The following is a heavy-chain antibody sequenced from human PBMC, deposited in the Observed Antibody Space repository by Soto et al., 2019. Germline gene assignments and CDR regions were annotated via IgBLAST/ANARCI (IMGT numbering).Heavy chain of an antibody. Sequence: QVQLVQSGAEVKKPGASVKVSCKASGYTFTSYGISWVRQAPGQGLEWMGWISAYNGNTNYAQKLQGRVTMTTDTSTSTAYMEPRSLRSDDTAVYYCARDGDIVVVPAAHHDAFDIWGQGTMVTVSS. CDR3: ARDGDIVVVPAAHHDAFDI. CDR1: GYTFTSYG. V-gene: IGHV1-18*01. CDR2: ISAYNGNT. J-gene: IGHJ3*02. D-gene: IGHD2-2*01.